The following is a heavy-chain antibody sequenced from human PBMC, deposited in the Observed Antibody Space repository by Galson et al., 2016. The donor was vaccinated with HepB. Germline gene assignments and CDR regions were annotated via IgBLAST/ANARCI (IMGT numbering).Heavy chain of an antibody. CDR1: GFTFSDNY. CDR2: ISTSGETI. V-gene: IGHV3-11*01. D-gene: IGHD5-24*01. Sequence: SLRLSCAASGFTFSDNYMTWIRQAPGKGLEWTSYISTSGETIYYADSVKGRLTISRDNAKSSLYLQMNGLRVEGTAVYFCARRGRWHYGLDVWGKGTAVTVSS. CDR3: ARRGRWHYGLDV. J-gene: IGHJ6*04.